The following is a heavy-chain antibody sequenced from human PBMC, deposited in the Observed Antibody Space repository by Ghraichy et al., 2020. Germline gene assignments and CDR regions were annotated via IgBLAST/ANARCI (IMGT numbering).Heavy chain of an antibody. Sequence: GGSLRLSFAASGFIFNNYLMSWVRQAPGKGLEWVANMNQHGNERYYVASVKGRFIISRDNGKDSLYLQMDSLRVEDTGVYYCARVLGSDSEIGYGMDVWGQGTTVIVSS. CDR2: MNQHGNER. CDR3: ARVLGSDSEIGYGMDV. CDR1: GFIFNNYL. J-gene: IGHJ6*02. V-gene: IGHV3-7*01. D-gene: IGHD3-10*01.